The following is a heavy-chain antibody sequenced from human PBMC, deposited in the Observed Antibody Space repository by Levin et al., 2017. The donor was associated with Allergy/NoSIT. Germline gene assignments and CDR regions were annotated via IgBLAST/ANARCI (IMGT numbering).Heavy chain of an antibody. D-gene: IGHD3-3*01. Sequence: GGSLRLSCAPSGFTFSDHYMDWVRQAPGKGLEWVGRTRNKANSYTTEYAASVKGRFTISRDDSKNSLYLQINSLKTEDTAVYYCAREGDFWSGYYHYYGMDVWGQGTTVTVSS. CDR2: TRNKANSYTT. J-gene: IGHJ6*02. V-gene: IGHV3-72*01. CDR1: GFTFSDHY. CDR3: AREGDFWSGYYHYYGMDV.